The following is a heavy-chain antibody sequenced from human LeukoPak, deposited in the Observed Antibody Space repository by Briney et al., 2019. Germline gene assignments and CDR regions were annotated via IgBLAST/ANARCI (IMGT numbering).Heavy chain of an antibody. CDR1: GYTFTNYY. J-gene: IGHJ4*02. D-gene: IGHD5-12*01. Sequence: VASVKVSCKASGYTFTNYYMHWVRQAPGQGLEWMGWINPNSGGTNYAQKFQGRVTMTRDTSISTAYMELSRLRSDDTAVYYCARDGYQSWVRTSFDYWGQGTLVTVSS. CDR3: ARDGYQSWVRTSFDY. V-gene: IGHV1-2*02. CDR2: INPNSGGT.